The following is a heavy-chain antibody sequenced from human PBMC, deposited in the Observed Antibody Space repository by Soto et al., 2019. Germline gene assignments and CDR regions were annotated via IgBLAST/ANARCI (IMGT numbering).Heavy chain of an antibody. V-gene: IGHV4-31*03. CDR1: GGSITRGGYY. CDR3: ARDPDP. CDR2: IYNSGTT. J-gene: IGHJ5*02. Sequence: QVQLQESGPGLVKPSETLSLTCTVSGGSITRGGYYWSWIRQHPGKGLEWMGYIYNSGTTYYNPSLKRRVTISVATSKTHFALKLTSVTASDTAVYYCARDPDPWGQGTLVTVSS.